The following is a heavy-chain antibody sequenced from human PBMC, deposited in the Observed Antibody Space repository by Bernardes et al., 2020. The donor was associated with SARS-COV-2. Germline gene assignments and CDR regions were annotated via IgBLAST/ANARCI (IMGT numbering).Heavy chain of an antibody. CDR1: GDSFSSNSAA. J-gene: IGHJ4*02. CDR3: ARGTDGYNSD. V-gene: IGHV6-1*01. Sequence: SQTLSLTCAISGDSFSSNSAAWNWHRQTPSRGLEWLGRTYYRSKWYNDYAVSVKSRIIINPDTSKNQFSLQLNSVTPEDTAVYYCARGTDGYNSDWGQGTLVTVSS. D-gene: IGHD5-12*01. CDR2: TYYRSKWYN.